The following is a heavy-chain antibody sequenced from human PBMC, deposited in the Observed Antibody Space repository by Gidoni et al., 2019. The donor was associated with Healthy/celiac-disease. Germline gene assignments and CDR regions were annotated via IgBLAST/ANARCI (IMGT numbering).Heavy chain of an antibody. D-gene: IGHD6-13*01. V-gene: IGHV3-33*01. CDR3: ARDRGHSSSWISDYYGMDV. CDR1: GFTFRSSG. CDR2: RWYDGSNK. J-gene: IGHJ6*02. Sequence: QVQLVESGGGVVQPGRSLRLSCAASGFTFRSSGMHWVRQAPGKGLEWVEVRWYDGSNKYYADAGKGRFTISRDNSKNTLYLQMNSLRAEDTAVYYCARDRGHSSSWISDYYGMDVGGQGTTVTVSS.